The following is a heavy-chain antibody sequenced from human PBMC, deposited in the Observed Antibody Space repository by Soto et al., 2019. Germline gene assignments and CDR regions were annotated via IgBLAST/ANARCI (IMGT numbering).Heavy chain of an antibody. CDR3: ARGSGGGSSSWGYYYYGMDV. CDR1: GGSFSGYY. Sequence: ASETLSLTCAVYGGSFSGYYWSWIRQPPGKGLEWIGEINHSGSTNYNPSLKSRVTISVDTSKNQFSLKLSSVTAADTAVYYCARGSGGGSSSWGYYYYGMDVWGQGTTVTVSS. V-gene: IGHV4-34*01. D-gene: IGHD6-13*01. J-gene: IGHJ6*02. CDR2: INHSGST.